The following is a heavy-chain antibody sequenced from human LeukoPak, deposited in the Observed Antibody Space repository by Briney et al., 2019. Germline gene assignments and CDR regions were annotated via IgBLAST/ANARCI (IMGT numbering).Heavy chain of an antibody. CDR2: ISKDGSDE. D-gene: IGHD2-15*01. CDR1: GFTFTSYA. V-gene: IGHV3-30*07. J-gene: IGHJ4*02. Sequence: GRSLRLSCAASGFTFTSYAMYWVRQAPGKGLEWVAVISKDGSDEYYVDSVKGRFTISRDNSKNTLYLQMNSLRAEDTAVYYCAKDPRGDCSGGSCHYLEYWGQGTLVTVSS. CDR3: AKDPRGDCSGGSCHYLEY.